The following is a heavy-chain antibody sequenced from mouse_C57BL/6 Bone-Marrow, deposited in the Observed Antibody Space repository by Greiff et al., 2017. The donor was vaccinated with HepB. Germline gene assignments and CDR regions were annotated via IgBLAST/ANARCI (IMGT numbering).Heavy chain of an antibody. J-gene: IGHJ1*03. V-gene: IGHV5-4*01. Sequence: EVKLMESGGGLVKPGGSLKLSCAASGFTFSSYAMSWVRQTPEKRLEWVATISDGGSYTYYPDNVKGRFTISRDNAKNNLYLQMSHLKSEDTAMYYCARDYYGSSYRWYFDVWGTGTTVTVSS. D-gene: IGHD1-1*01. CDR1: GFTFSSYA. CDR2: ISDGGSYT. CDR3: ARDYYGSSYRWYFDV.